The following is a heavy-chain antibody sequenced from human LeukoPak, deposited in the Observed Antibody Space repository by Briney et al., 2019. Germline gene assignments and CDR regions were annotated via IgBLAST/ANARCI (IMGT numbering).Heavy chain of an antibody. J-gene: IGHJ3*02. CDR3: ARGKASGGYSGYGLDAFDI. CDR1: GFTFSSYG. Sequence: PGTSLRLSCVASGFTFSSYGMHWVRQAPGKGLEWVAVIWDDGITKHYADSVKGRFTISRDNSKNTLYLQMNSLRAEDTAVYYCARGKASGGYSGYGLDAFDIWGQGTMVTVSS. V-gene: IGHV3-33*08. CDR2: IWDDGITK. D-gene: IGHD5-12*01.